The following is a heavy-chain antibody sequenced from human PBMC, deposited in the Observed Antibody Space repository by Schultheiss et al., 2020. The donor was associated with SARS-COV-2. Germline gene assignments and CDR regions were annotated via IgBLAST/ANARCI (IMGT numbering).Heavy chain of an antibody. Sequence: SETLSLTCAVYGGSFSGYSWNWIRQPPGKGLEWIGEINHRGSTNYSPSLTSRVIVSVDTSKKQFSLRLRSVTAADTAVYYCARGMVAVPRHWFDPWGQGTLVTVSS. J-gene: IGHJ5*02. CDR2: INHRGST. CDR1: GGSFSGYS. V-gene: IGHV4-34*01. D-gene: IGHD2-15*01. CDR3: ARGMVAVPRHWFDP.